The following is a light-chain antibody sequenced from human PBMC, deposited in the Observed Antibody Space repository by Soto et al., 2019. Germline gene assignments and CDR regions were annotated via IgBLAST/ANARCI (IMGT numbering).Light chain of an antibody. V-gene: IGKV3D-7*01. CDR2: GAS. J-gene: IGKJ1*01. CDR1: QSVSSNY. Sequence: EIVFTHSPATLSFSPVERATLSCRASQSVSSNYLAWYQQKLGQAPRLLIYGASTRATGIPARFSGSGSGTDFTLTISSLQPEDVATYYGQRTYNGPYVTFGQGTKVDIK. CDR3: QRTYNGPYVT.